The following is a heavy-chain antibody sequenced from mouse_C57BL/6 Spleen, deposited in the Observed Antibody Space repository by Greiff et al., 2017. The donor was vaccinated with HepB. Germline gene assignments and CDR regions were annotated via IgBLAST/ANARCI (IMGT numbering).Heavy chain of an antibody. J-gene: IGHJ1*03. CDR3: AREGYYGSSYSWYFDV. V-gene: IGHV1-52*01. CDR1: GYTFTSYW. D-gene: IGHD1-1*01. CDR2: IDPSDSET. Sequence: QVQLQQSGAELVRPGSSVKLSCKASGYTFTSYWMHWVKQRPIQGLEWIGNIDPSDSETHYNQKFKDKATLTVDKSSSTAYMQLSSLTSEDSAVYYCAREGYYGSSYSWYFDVWGTGTTVTVSS.